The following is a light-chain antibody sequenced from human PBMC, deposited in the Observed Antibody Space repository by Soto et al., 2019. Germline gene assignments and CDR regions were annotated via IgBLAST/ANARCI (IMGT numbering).Light chain of an antibody. Sequence: QSVLTQPPSASETPGQRVTISCSGSRSNIGSNTVNWYRQVPGTAPKLLIYTNTQRPSGVPDRFSGSKSGTSASLAISGLQSEDEADYYCGAWDDSLNGWVFGGGTKLTVL. J-gene: IGLJ3*02. V-gene: IGLV1-44*01. CDR1: RSNIGSNT. CDR3: GAWDDSLNGWV. CDR2: TNT.